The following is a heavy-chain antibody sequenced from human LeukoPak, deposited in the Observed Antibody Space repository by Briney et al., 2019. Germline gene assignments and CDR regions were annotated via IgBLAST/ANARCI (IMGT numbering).Heavy chain of an antibody. CDR3: ARDYYDSSGAFDY. CDR1: GGSFSHYY. J-gene: IGHJ4*02. V-gene: IGHV4-34*01. Sequence: SETLSLTCAVYGGSFSHYYWSWIRQPPGKGLEWIGEINHSGSTNYNPSLKSRVTISVDTSKNQFSLKLSSVTAADTAVYYCARDYYDSSGAFDYWGQGSLVTVSS. CDR2: INHSGST. D-gene: IGHD3-22*01.